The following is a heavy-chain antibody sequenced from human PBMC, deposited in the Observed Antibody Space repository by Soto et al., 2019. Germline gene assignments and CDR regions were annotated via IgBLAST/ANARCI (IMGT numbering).Heavy chain of an antibody. Sequence: GGSLRLSCAASGFTFSTYTMNWVRQASGKGLEWISYISSSGSTIYYADSVKGRFTISRGNAKNSLYLQMNSLRAEDTAVYYCARDRPSHYYGSGSYYPYYFDYWGQGTLVTVSS. CDR3: ARDRPSHYYGSGSYYPYYFDY. CDR1: GFTFSTYT. CDR2: ISSSGSTI. D-gene: IGHD3-10*01. J-gene: IGHJ4*02. V-gene: IGHV3-48*01.